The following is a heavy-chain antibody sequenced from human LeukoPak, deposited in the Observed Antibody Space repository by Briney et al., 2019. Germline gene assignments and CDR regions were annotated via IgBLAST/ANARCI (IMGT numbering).Heavy chain of an antibody. J-gene: IGHJ3*02. CDR3: ARDNRYSGSYYDAFDI. V-gene: IGHV3-21*01. CDR2: ISSSSSYI. CDR1: GFTFSSYS. Sequence: GGSLRLSCAASGFTFSSYSMNWVRQAPGKGLEWVSSISSSSSYIYYADSVKGRFTISRDNAKNSLHLQMNSLRAEDTAVYYCARDNRYSGSYYDAFDIWGQGTMVTVSS. D-gene: IGHD1-26*01.